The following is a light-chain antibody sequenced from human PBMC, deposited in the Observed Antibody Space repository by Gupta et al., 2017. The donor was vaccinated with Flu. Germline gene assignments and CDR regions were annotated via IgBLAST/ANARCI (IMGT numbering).Light chain of an antibody. V-gene: IGKV3-11*01. CDR3: QQRSGLPMYT. CDR2: DAS. Sequence: ELVSTPSPVTLSLSPGDSAFLSCRASQSVSNQLAWHKQRPCQPPRLLMYDASRRAAGIPARFSRSGYGTDFTLTITTLEPEDFAVYYCQQRSGLPMYTFGQGTKLEIK. CDR1: QSVSNQ. J-gene: IGKJ2*01.